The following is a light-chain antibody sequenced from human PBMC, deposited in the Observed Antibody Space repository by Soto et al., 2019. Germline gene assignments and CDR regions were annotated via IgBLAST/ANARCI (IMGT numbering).Light chain of an antibody. CDR3: QRRSNWPPNT. V-gene: IGKV3-11*01. CDR1: QSVSSY. J-gene: IGKJ1*01. CDR2: DAS. Sequence: EIVLTQSPATLSLSPGERATLSCRASQSVSSYLAWYQQKPGQAPRLLIYDASNRATGIPARFSGSGSGTDFTLTISSLEPEDFAVYYCQRRSNWPPNTFGQGTKGEIK.